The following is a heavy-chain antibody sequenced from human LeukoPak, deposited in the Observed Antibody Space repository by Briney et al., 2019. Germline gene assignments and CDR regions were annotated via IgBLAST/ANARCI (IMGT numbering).Heavy chain of an antibody. Sequence: SETLSLTCAVSGDSINSSYWWDWVRQPPGKGLEWIGEIYQSGRTNYDPSLKSRVTISVDESKSQFSLELRSVTAADTAIYYCARVGLLLPYYYNMDVWGQGTKVTVSS. V-gene: IGHV4-4*02. J-gene: IGHJ6*02. CDR3: ARVGLLLPYYYNMDV. CDR1: GDSINSSYW. CDR2: IYQSGRT. D-gene: IGHD3-22*01.